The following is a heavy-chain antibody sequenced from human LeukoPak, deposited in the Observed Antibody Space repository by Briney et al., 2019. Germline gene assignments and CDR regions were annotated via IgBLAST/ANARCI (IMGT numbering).Heavy chain of an antibody. J-gene: IGHJ6*02. Sequence: PGGSLRLSCAASGFTFSSYAMSWVRQAPGKGLEWVSAISGSGGSTYYADSVKGRFTISRDNSKNTLYLQMNSLRAEDTAVYYCAKDSPSYYDFWSGYYYYYYGMDVWGQGTTVTVSS. CDR1: GFTFSSYA. CDR3: AKDSPSYYDFWSGYYYYYYGMDV. D-gene: IGHD3-3*01. V-gene: IGHV3-23*01. CDR2: ISGSGGST.